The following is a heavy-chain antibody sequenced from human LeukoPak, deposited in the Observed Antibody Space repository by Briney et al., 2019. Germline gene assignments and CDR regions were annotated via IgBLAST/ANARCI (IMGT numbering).Heavy chain of an antibody. D-gene: IGHD4-11*01. J-gene: IGHJ4*02. V-gene: IGHV4-30-4*08. CDR2: IYYSGST. CDR1: GGSISSGDYY. CDR3: ASSRRSARLQFDY. Sequence: SETLSLTCTVSGGSISSGDYYWSWIRQPPGKGLEWIGYIYYSGSTYYNPSLKSRVTISVDTSKNQFSLKLSSVTAADTAVYYCASSRRSARLQFDYWGQGILVTVSS.